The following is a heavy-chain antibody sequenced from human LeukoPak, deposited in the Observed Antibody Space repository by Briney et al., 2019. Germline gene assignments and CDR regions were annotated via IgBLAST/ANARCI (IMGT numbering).Heavy chain of an antibody. CDR1: GYTFTSYD. CDR2: INPNSGGT. CDR3: ARDTGVGATTWEYFQH. Sequence: GASVKVSCKASGYTFTSYDINWVRQAPGQGLEWMGWINPNSGGTNYAQKFQGRVTMTRDTSISTAYMELSRLRSDDTAVYYCARDTGVGATTWEYFQHWGQGTLVTVSS. J-gene: IGHJ1*01. V-gene: IGHV1-2*02. D-gene: IGHD1-26*01.